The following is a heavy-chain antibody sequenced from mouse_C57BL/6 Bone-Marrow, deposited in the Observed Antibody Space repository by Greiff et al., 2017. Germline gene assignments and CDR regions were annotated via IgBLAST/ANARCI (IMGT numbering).Heavy chain of an antibody. D-gene: IGHD1-1*01. Sequence: EVQLQQSGAELVRPGASVKLSCTASGFNIKDDYMHWVKQRPEQGLEWIGWIDPENGDTEYASKFQGKATITADTSSNTAYLQLSRLTSEDTAVYYCTTFYYGSRNWYFDVWGTGTTVTVSS. V-gene: IGHV14-4*01. CDR3: TTFYYGSRNWYFDV. CDR1: GFNIKDDY. CDR2: IDPENGDT. J-gene: IGHJ1*03.